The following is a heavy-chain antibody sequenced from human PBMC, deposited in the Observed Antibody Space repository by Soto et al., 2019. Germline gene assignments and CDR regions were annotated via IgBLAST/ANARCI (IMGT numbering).Heavy chain of an antibody. CDR1: GDSVSSGASH. D-gene: IGHD1-1*01. J-gene: IGHJ4*02. Sequence: SETLSLTCTVSGDSVSSGASHWTWIRQSPGKGLEWIGYIYHNGTTDCNPSLKSRVSISVDTSKNQFSLKLSSATAADTAVYYCARWGTGTWFDYWGQGTLVTVSS. CDR2: IYHNGTT. V-gene: IGHV4-61*08. CDR3: ARWGTGTWFDY.